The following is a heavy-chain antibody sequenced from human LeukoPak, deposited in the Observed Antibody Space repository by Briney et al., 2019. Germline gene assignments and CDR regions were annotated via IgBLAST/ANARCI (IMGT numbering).Heavy chain of an antibody. D-gene: IGHD5-18*01. CDR3: ARDPGHTYGPYYFDY. V-gene: IGHV1-69*05. J-gene: IGHJ4*02. Sequence: SVKVSCKASGGTFSSYAISWVRQAPGQGLEWMGGIIPIFGTANYAQKFQGRVTITTDESTSTAYMELSSLRSEDTAVYYCARDPGHTYGPYYFDYWGQGTPVTVSS. CDR2: IIPIFGTA. CDR1: GGTFSSYA.